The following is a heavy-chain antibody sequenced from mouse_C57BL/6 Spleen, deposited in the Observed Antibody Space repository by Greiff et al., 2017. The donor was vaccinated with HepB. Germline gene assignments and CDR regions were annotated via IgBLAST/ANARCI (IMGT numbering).Heavy chain of an antibody. CDR2: IYYSGTI. CDR1: GISITTRNYR. V-gene: IGHV3-5*01. D-gene: IGHD3-3*01. Sequence: DVQLQESGPGLVKPSQTVFLTCTVTGISITTRNYRWSWIRQFPGNKLEWIGYIYYSGTITYNPSLTSRTTITRDTPKNQFFLEMNSLTAEDTATYYCARDPGREYFDYWGQGTTLTVSS. J-gene: IGHJ2*01. CDR3: ARDPGREYFDY.